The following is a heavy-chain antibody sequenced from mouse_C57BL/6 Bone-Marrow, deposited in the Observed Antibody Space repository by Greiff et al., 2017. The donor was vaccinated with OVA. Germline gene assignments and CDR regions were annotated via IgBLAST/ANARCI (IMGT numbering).Heavy chain of an antibody. CDR3: TRSGVYYGKG. D-gene: IGHD2-1*01. CDR2: IDPETGGT. CDR1: GYTFTDYE. J-gene: IGHJ3*02. V-gene: IGHV1-15*01. Sequence: VQVVESGAELVRPGASVTLSCKASGYTFTDYEMHWVKQTPVHGLEWIGAIDPETGGTAYNQKFKGKAILTADKSSSTAYMELRSLTSEDSAVYYCTRSGVYYGKGWGQGTLVTVSA.